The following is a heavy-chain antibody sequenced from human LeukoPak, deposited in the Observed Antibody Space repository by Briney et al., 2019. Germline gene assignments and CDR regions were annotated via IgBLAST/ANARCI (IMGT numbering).Heavy chain of an antibody. D-gene: IGHD3-10*01. CDR1: GFTFGDYA. CDR3: TRSRGPDYIDAFDI. CDR2: IRSKGYGGTT. Sequence: GGSLRLSCTASGFTFGDYAMSWFRQAPGKGLGWVGFIRSKGYGGTTEYAASVKGRFTISRDDSKSIAYLQMNSLKTEDTAVYYCTRSRGPDYIDAFDIWGQGTMVTVSS. V-gene: IGHV3-49*03. J-gene: IGHJ3*02.